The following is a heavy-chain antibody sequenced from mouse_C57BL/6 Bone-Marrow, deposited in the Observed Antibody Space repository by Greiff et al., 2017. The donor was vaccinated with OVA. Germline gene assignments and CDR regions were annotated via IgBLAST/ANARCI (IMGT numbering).Heavy chain of an antibody. CDR3: ARDHGSSWYYFDY. V-gene: IGHV5-16*01. Sequence: EVQLVESEGGLVQPGSSMKLSCTASGFTFSDYYMAWVRQVPEKGLEWVANINYDGSSTYYLDSLKSRFIISRDNAKNILYLQMSSLKSEDTATYYCARDHGSSWYYFDYWGQGTTLTVSS. CDR1: GFTFSDYY. CDR2: INYDGSST. D-gene: IGHD1-1*01. J-gene: IGHJ2*01.